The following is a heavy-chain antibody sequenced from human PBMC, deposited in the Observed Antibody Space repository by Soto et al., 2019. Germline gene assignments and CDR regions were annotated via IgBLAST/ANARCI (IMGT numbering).Heavy chain of an antibody. CDR3: ASLPYDSSGYYYHDAFDI. J-gene: IGHJ3*02. CDR1: GFTFSSYW. V-gene: IGHV3-74*01. CDR2: INSDGSST. Sequence: GGSLRLSCAASGFTFSSYWMHWVRQAPGKGLVWVSRINSDGSSTSYADSVKGRFTISRDNAKNTLYLQMNSLRAEDTAVYYCASLPYDSSGYYYHDAFDIWGQGTMVTVSS. D-gene: IGHD3-22*01.